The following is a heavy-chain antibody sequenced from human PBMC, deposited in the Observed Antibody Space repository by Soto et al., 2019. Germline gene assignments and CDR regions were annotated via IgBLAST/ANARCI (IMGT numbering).Heavy chain of an antibody. J-gene: IGHJ6*02. CDR3: AKSGRQQLVPYYYGMDV. D-gene: IGHD6-13*01. V-gene: IGHV3-30*18. CDR1: GFTFSSYG. CDR2: ISYDGSNK. Sequence: QVQLVESGGGVVQPGRSLRLSCAASGFTFSSYGMHWVRQAPGKGLEWVAVISYDGSNKYYADSVKGRFTISRDNSKNTLYLQMNSLRAEDTAAYYCAKSGRQQLVPYYYGMDVWGQGTTVTVSS.